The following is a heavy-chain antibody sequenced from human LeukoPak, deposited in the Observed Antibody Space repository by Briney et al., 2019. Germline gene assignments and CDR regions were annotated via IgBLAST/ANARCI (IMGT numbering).Heavy chain of an antibody. V-gene: IGHV1-8*03. CDR3: ARGRRPSSGSSNRNWFDP. Sequence: ASVKVSCKASGYTFTIYDINWVRQATGQGLEWMGWMNPNSGNTGYAQKFQGRVTITRNTSISTAYMELSSLRSEDTAVYYCARGRRPSSGSSNRNWFDPWGQGTLVTVSS. CDR1: GYTFTIYD. D-gene: IGHD1-26*01. CDR2: MNPNSGNT. J-gene: IGHJ5*02.